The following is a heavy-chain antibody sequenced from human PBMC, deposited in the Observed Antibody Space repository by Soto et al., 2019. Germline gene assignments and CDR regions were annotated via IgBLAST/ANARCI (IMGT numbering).Heavy chain of an antibody. CDR2: IYYSGST. Sequence: QLQLQESGPGLVKPSETLSLTCTVSGGSISSSSYYWGWIRQPPGKGLEWIGSIYYSGSTYYNPSLKSRVTISVDTSKNQFSLKLSSVTAADTAVYYCARARTTVTFYYYYYIDVWGKGTTVTVSS. CDR1: GGSISSSSYY. CDR3: ARARTTVTFYYYYYIDV. V-gene: IGHV4-39*01. D-gene: IGHD4-17*01. J-gene: IGHJ6*03.